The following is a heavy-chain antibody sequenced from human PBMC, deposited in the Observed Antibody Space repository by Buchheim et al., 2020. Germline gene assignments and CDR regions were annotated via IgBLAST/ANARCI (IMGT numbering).Heavy chain of an antibody. CDR2: ISSSSSYI. CDR1: GFTFSSYS. J-gene: IGHJ4*02. CDR3: AVEPSSIAAKIWVNY. D-gene: IGHD6-6*01. Sequence: EVQLVESGGGLVKPGGSLRLSCAASGFTFSSYSMNWVRQAPGKGLEWVSSISSSSSYIYYGDSVKGRFTISRDNAKNSLYLQVNSLRAEDTAVYYCAVEPSSIAAKIWVNYWGQGTL. V-gene: IGHV3-21*01.